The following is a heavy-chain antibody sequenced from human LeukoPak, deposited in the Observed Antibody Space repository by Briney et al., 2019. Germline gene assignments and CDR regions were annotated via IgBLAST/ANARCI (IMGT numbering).Heavy chain of an antibody. V-gene: IGHV1-69*13. CDR3: ARGIATAYHSYYFDY. CDR1: GGTFSSYA. Sequence: ASVKVSCKDSGGTFSSYAISWVRQAPGQGLEWMGGIIPIFGTANYAQKFQGRVTITADESTSTAYMELSSLRSEDTAVYYCARGIATAYHSYYFDYWGQGTLVTVSS. CDR2: IIPIFGTA. J-gene: IGHJ4*02. D-gene: IGHD6-13*01.